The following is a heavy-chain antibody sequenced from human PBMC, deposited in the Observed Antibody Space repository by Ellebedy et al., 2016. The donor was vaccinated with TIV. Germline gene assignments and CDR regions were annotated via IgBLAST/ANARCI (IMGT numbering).Heavy chain of an antibody. Sequence: PGGSLRLSCAASGFTFSIYWMSWVRQAPGKGLECVANIKQDGSEKSYVDSVKGRFTISRDNAKNSLHLQMNGLRAEDTAVYYCARSGEKMAQWLVMGGYWGQGTLVTVSS. CDR2: IKQDGSEK. J-gene: IGHJ4*02. V-gene: IGHV3-7*01. CDR1: GFTFSIYW. D-gene: IGHD6-19*01. CDR3: ARSGEKMAQWLVMGGY.